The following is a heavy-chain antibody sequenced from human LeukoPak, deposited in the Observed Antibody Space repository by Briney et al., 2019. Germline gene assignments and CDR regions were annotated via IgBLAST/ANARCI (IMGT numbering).Heavy chain of an antibody. CDR1: GYTFTSYG. Sequence: ASVKVSCKASGYTFTSYGISWVRQAPGQGLEWMGWISAYNGNTNYAQKLQGRVTMTTDTSTSTAYMELRSLRSDDTAVYYCARDLRYNWNDGNINFDYWGQGTLVTVSS. CDR2: ISAYNGNT. CDR3: ARDLRYNWNDGNINFDY. J-gene: IGHJ4*02. V-gene: IGHV1-18*01. D-gene: IGHD1-1*01.